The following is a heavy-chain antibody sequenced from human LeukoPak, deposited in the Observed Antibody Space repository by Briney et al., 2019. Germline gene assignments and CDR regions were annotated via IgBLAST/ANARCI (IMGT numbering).Heavy chain of an antibody. CDR3: ARDPDNMTPPDH. J-gene: IGHJ4*02. CDR1: GFTFSSHW. Sequence: PGGSLRLSCAASGFTFSSHWMHWVRQAPGKGLVWLSRINSDGLRISYADSVRGRFTISRDNAKNTLYLQMSSLRVDDTAVYYCARDPDNMTPPDHWGQGTLVTVSA. V-gene: IGHV3-74*01. D-gene: IGHD2/OR15-2a*01. CDR2: INSDGLRI.